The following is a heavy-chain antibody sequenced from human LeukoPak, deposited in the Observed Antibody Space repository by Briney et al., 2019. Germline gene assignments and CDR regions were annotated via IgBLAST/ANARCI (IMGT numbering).Heavy chain of an antibody. CDR1: GFTVSGNY. V-gene: IGHV3-53*01. J-gene: IGHJ4*02. D-gene: IGHD2-2*01. CDR3: ARGPPACSTNCYGYLDY. Sequence: GGSLRLSCAASGFTVSGNYMSWVRQAPGKGLEWIALIYSGGDTYYPASVRGRFTISRDNSKNTLYLQMNSLRAEDTAVYYCARGPPACSTNCYGYLDYWGQGTLVTVSS. CDR2: IYSGGDT.